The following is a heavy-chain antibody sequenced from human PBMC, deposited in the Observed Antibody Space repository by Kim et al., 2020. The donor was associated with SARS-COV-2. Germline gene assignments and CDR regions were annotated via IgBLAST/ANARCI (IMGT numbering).Heavy chain of an antibody. Sequence: FHGNATMTRDTSTSTVYMELSSLRSEDTAVYYCARVPYSGYDYILNHYFDYWGQGTLVTVSS. J-gene: IGHJ4*02. D-gene: IGHD5-12*01. CDR3: ARVPYSGYDYILNHYFDY. V-gene: IGHV1-46*01.